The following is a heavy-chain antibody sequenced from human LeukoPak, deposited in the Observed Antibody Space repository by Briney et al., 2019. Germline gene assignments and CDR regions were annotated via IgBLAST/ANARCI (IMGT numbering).Heavy chain of an antibody. J-gene: IGHJ4*02. CDR1: GYTFTSYY. D-gene: IGHD3-22*01. V-gene: IGHV1-46*01. Sequence: ASVKVSCKASGYTFTSYYMHWVRQAPGQGLEWMGIINPSGGSTSYAQKLQGRVTMTRDTSTSTVYMELSSLRSEDTAVYYCARACFYDSSGYYSPDDYWGQGTLVTVSS. CDR3: ARACFYDSSGYYSPDDY. CDR2: INPSGGST.